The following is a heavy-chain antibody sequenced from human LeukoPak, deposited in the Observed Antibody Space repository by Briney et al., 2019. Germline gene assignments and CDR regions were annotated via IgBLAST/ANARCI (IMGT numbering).Heavy chain of an antibody. V-gene: IGHV1-2*02. Sequence: GASVKVSCKASGYTFTDYTMNWVRQAPGQGLEWMGWINPNSGGTNYAQKFQGRVTMTRDTSISTAYMELSRLRSDDTAVYYCAAPTEGASWGSPLDYWGQGTLVTVSS. CDR1: GYTFTDYT. CDR3: AAPTEGASWGSPLDY. D-gene: IGHD7-27*01. J-gene: IGHJ4*02. CDR2: INPNSGGT.